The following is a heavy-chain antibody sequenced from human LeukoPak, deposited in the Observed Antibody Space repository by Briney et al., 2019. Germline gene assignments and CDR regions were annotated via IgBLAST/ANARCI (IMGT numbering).Heavy chain of an antibody. D-gene: IGHD4/OR15-4a*01. CDR3: ARDLAWGAY. CDR1: GLTFSIYT. V-gene: IGHV3-21*01. Sequence: SGGSLRLSCVASGLTFSIYTMSWVRQAPGKGLEWVSSITSSSSSIYSADSVKGRLTVSRDNAKNSLYLEMNSLRDEDTAVYYCARDLAWGAYWGQGTLVTVSS. J-gene: IGHJ4*02. CDR2: ITSSSSSI.